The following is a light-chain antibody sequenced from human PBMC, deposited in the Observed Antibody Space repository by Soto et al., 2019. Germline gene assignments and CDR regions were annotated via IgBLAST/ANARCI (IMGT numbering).Light chain of an antibody. V-gene: IGKV1-5*03. J-gene: IGKJ1*01. CDR1: QSISSW. CDR3: QQYKAFWT. CDR2: KAS. Sequence: DLQMTQSPATLSASVRQRVTITCRASQSISSWLAWYQQKPGKAPNLLIYKASSLESGVPSRFSGSGSGTDFTLTISSLQPDDFATYYCQQYKAFWTFGQGTKVDIK.